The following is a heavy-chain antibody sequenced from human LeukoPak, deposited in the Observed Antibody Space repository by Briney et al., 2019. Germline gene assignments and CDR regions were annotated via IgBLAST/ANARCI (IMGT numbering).Heavy chain of an antibody. J-gene: IGHJ1*01. D-gene: IGHD3-22*01. Sequence: SETLSLTCTVSGGSISSSSYYWGWIRQPPGKGLEWIGSIYYSGSTYYNPSLKSRVTISVDTSKNQFSLKLSSVTAADTAVYYCASYITMIVVVNAEYFQHWGQGTLVTVSP. CDR3: ASYITMIVVVNAEYFQH. CDR1: GGSISSSSYY. V-gene: IGHV4-39*01. CDR2: IYYSGST.